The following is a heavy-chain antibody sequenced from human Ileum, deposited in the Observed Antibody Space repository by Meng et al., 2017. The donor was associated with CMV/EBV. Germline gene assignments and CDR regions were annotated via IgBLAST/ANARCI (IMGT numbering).Heavy chain of an antibody. J-gene: IGHJ4*02. V-gene: IGHV4-34*01. D-gene: IGHD2-2*03. CDR1: YY. CDR3: ARGGGYCSSTSCWGLRRARRLDY. CDR2: INHSGST. Sequence: YYWSWIRQPPGKGLEWIGEINHSGSTNYNPSLKSRVTISVDTSKNQFSLKLSSVTAADTAVYYCARGGGYCSSTSCWGLRRARRLDYWGQGTLVTVS.